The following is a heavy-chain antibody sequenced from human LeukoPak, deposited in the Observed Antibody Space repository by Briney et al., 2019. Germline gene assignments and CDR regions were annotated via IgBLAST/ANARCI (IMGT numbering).Heavy chain of an antibody. Sequence: GESLKISCKGSGYSFNTYWIGWVRQMPGKGLEWMGIIYPGDSDTKYSPSFQGQVTISADKSISTAYLQWSSLKASDTAMYYCARHAPDSSGWYNYWGQGTLVTVSS. V-gene: IGHV5-51*01. CDR2: IYPGDSDT. D-gene: IGHD6-19*01. J-gene: IGHJ4*02. CDR3: ARHAPDSSGWYNY. CDR1: GYSFNTYW.